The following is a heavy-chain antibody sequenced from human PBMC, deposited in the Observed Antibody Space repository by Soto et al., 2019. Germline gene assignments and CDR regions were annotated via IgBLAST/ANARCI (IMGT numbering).Heavy chain of an antibody. V-gene: IGHV3-48*01. CDR1: GLSFSHFS. CDR2: ISGSGSPI. Sequence: PGRSLRLSCAASGLSFSHFSMNWVRQAPGKGLEWISYISGSGSPIDYPASVKGQFTISRDNARNSLYLQMDSLRAEDTAVYYCVRDLHWAFDIWGQGTMVTVSS. D-gene: IGHD1-1*01. J-gene: IGHJ3*02. CDR3: VRDLHWAFDI.